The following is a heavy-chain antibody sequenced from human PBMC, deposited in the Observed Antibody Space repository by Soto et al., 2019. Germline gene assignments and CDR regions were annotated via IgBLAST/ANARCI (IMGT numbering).Heavy chain of an antibody. CDR3: ARMESFGSLNWFDP. CDR2: MNPGSGDT. Sequence: QVQLVQSGAEVKKPGASVKVSCKASGYTFTNNDVSWVRQATGQGLEWMGWMNPGSGDTGYAQKIQGRVAMISDISIATAYMELNSLTSEDTAIYYCARMESFGSLNWFDPWGQGTLVTVSS. J-gene: IGHJ5*02. CDR1: GYTFTNND. D-gene: IGHD5-18*01. V-gene: IGHV1-8*02.